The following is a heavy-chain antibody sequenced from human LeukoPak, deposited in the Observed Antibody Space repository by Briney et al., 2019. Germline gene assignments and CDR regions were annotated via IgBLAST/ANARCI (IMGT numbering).Heavy chain of an antibody. CDR2: IYTSGTT. J-gene: IGHJ3*01. CDR3: ARVFHD. Sequence: PSETLSLTCTVSRGSISSDYWSWLRQPAGKGLEWIGLIYTSGTTNYNPSLKSRVTMSLDTSKNEFSLKLNSVTAADTAVYYCARVFHDWGQGTMVTVSP. V-gene: IGHV4-4*07. CDR1: RGSISSDY.